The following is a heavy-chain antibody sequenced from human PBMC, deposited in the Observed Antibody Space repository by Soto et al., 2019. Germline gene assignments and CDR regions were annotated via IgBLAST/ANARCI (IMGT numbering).Heavy chain of an antibody. CDR2: ISGSGSST. CDR3: AKAWGIDY. V-gene: IGHV3-23*01. J-gene: IGHJ4*02. Sequence: EVQLLESGGGLVEPGGSRRLSCAASGFTFSSYTMSWVRQAPGKGLEWVSTISGSGSSTYSADSVKGRFTISRDNSKNTLYLQMNSLRGEDTAIDYCAKAWGIDYWGQGTLVTVSS. D-gene: IGHD7-27*01. CDR1: GFTFSSYT.